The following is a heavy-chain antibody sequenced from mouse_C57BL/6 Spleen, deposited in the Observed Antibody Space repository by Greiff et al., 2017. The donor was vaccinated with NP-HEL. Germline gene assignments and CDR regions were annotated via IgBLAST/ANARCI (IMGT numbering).Heavy chain of an antibody. CDR2: IWRGGST. J-gene: IGHJ4*01. CDR1: GFSLTSYG. Sequence: VQLVESGPGLVQPSQSLSITCTVSGFSLTSYGVHWVRQSPGKGLEWLGVIWRGGSTDYNAAFMSRLSITKDNSKSQVFFKMNSLQADDTAIYYCAIPITTVDYYAMDYWGQGTSVTVSS. D-gene: IGHD1-1*01. CDR3: AIPITTVDYYAMDY. V-gene: IGHV2-5*01.